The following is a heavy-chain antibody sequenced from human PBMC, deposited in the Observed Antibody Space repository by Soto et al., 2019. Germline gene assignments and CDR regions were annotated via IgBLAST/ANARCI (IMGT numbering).Heavy chain of an antibody. CDR1: RFTLRNYV. D-gene: IGHD2-2*01. Sequence: EVQLLQSGGGLVQPGGSLRLSCAASRFTLRNYVMNWVRQAPGKGLEWVSGISGSGDSPYYADSVKGRFTISRDNSKNTLFLQMNSLRAEDTAVYYCAKNPLEYHLLPGPFDSWGLGTLVTVSS. CDR3: AKNPLEYHLLPGPFDS. CDR2: ISGSGDSP. J-gene: IGHJ4*02. V-gene: IGHV3-23*01.